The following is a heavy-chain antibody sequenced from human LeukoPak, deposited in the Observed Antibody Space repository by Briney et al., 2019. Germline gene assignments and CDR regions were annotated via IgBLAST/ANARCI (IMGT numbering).Heavy chain of an antibody. CDR1: VGSLSSSNYY. CDR2: ICYSAST. CDR3: ARYSRGVWLRMFDY. Sequence: SQTLSLTRTVSVGSLSSSNYYCGWIRQPPGEGLEWVENICYSASTDYTPSLKSLVTIAVDTFNNQFSLKLSSVTAAAADVYYCARYSRGVWLRMFDYWGQGTLVSAAS. D-gene: IGHD3-9*01. J-gene: IGHJ4*02. V-gene: IGHV4-39*01.